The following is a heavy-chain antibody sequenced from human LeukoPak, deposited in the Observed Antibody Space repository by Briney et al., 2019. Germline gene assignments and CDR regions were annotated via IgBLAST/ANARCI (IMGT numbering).Heavy chain of an antibody. V-gene: IGHV1-2*02. D-gene: IGHD6-6*01. CDR1: GGTFSSYA. Sequence: ASVKVSCKASGGTFSSYAISWVRQAPGQGLEWMGWINPNSGGTNYAQKFQGRVTMTRDTSISTAYMELSRLRSDDTAVYYCARGSSSVDYWGQGTLVTVSS. CDR3: ARGSSSVDY. CDR2: INPNSGGT. J-gene: IGHJ4*02.